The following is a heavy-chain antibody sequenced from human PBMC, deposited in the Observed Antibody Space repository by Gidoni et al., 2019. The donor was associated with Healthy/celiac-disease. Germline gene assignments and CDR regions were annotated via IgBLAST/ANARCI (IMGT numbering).Heavy chain of an antibody. Sequence: QLQLQESGPGLVKPSETLSLTCTVSGGSISSRSYYWGWIRQPPGKGLEWIGSIYYSGSPYYNPSLKSRVTISVDTSKNQFSLKLSSVTAADTAVYYCARRGPMIVGPHRYFDLWGRGTLVTVSS. CDR2: IYYSGSP. V-gene: IGHV4-39*01. J-gene: IGHJ2*01. CDR3: ARRGPMIVGPHRYFDL. D-gene: IGHD3-22*01. CDR1: GGSISSRSYY.